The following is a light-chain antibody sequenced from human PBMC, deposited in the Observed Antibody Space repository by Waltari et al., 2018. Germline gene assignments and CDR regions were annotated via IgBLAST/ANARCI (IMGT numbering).Light chain of an antibody. V-gene: IGKV1-39*01. Sequence: IHVTQSPSSLSASVGDRVAITCRASQNIKMYLNWYQQTPGKAPKLLIFAASRLLPGVPSRFSGSRSGTDFTLTINGLEREDFATYYCQQSDSSPLTFGGGTRVEI. CDR3: QQSDSSPLT. CDR1: QNIKMY. J-gene: IGKJ4*01. CDR2: AAS.